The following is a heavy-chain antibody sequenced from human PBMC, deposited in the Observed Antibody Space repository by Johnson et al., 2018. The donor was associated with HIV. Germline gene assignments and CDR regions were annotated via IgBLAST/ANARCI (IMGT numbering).Heavy chain of an antibody. V-gene: IGHV3-30-3*01. J-gene: IGHJ3*02. CDR1: GFTFSSYA. Sequence: QMQLVESGGGVVQPGRSLRLSCAASGFTFSSYAMHWVRQAPGKGLEWVAVISYDGGTKYSADSVKGRFSISRDNSENTVYLQMNSLRAEDTAVYFCAKVGTGYSSSSVGAFDIWGQGTVVTVSS. D-gene: IGHD6-13*01. CDR2: ISYDGGTK. CDR3: AKVGTGYSSSSVGAFDI.